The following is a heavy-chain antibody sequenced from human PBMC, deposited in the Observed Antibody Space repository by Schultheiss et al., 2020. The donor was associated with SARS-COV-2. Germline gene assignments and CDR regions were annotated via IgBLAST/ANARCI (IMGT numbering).Heavy chain of an antibody. V-gene: IGHV3-21*01. CDR3: APTMTGTTF. D-gene: IGHD1-7*01. J-gene: IGHJ4*02. CDR1: GFTFSSYG. CDR2: ISSSSDYI. Sequence: GGSLRLSCAASGFTFSSYGMHWVRQAPGKGLEWVSSISSSSDYINYADSLKGRFTISRDNAKNSLYLQMDSLRAEDTAVYYCAPTMTGTTFWGQGTLVTVSS.